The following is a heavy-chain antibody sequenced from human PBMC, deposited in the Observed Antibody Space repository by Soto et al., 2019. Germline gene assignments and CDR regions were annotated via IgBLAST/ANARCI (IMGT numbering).Heavy chain of an antibody. CDR1: GFSLSTTGVG. V-gene: IGHV2-5*02. CDR2: IYWDDDK. J-gene: IGHJ6*02. CDR3: VQSRCGGDCLQSYSSHSYYGLDV. Sequence: SGPTLVNPTQTLTLTCTFSGFSLSTTGVGVGWIRQPPRKALEWLALIYWDDDKRYNPSLNSRLTITKDTSKNQVVLAMTNMDPVDTATYYCVQSRCGGDCLQSYSSHSYYGLDVWGQGTTVTVSS. D-gene: IGHD2-21*02.